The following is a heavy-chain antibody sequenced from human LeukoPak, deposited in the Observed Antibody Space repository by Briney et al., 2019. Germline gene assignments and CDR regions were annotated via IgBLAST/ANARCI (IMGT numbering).Heavy chain of an antibody. CDR3: SGGSYLNYYYYYMDV. V-gene: IGHV1-69*13. CDR2: IIPIFGTA. Sequence: SVKVSCKASGGTFSSYAISWVRPAPGQGLEWMGGIIPIFGTANYAQKFQGRVTITADESTSTAYMELSSLRSEDTAVYYCSGGSYLNYYYYYMDVWGKGTTVTVSS. J-gene: IGHJ6*03. CDR1: GGTFSSYA. D-gene: IGHD1-26*01.